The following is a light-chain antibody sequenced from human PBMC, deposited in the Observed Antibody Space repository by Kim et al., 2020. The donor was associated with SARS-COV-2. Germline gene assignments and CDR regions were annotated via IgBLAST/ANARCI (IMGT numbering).Light chain of an antibody. CDR2: QDS. CDR1: KLGDRF. CDR3: QVWDSSAGVV. J-gene: IGLJ2*01. V-gene: IGLV3-1*01. Sequence: VSPRQTASISCSGDKLGDRFAYWFQQRPGQYPLLVISQDSERPSGIPERFSGSNSGSTATLTISGTQALDEADYFCQVWDSSAGVVFGGGTQLTVL.